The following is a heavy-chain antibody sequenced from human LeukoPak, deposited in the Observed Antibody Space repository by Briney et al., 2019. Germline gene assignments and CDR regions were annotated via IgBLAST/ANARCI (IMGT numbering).Heavy chain of an antibody. Sequence: ASVKVSCKASGYTFTSYDIHWVRQATGQGLEWMGWMNPNSGNTGYAQKFQARVSMTRNTSISTAYMELSSLRSEDTAVYYCTRGLVVLSATSWAFDIWGHGTMVTVSS. V-gene: IGHV1-8*01. J-gene: IGHJ3*02. D-gene: IGHD2-15*01. CDR1: GYTFTSYD. CDR2: MNPNSGNT. CDR3: TRGLVVLSATSWAFDI.